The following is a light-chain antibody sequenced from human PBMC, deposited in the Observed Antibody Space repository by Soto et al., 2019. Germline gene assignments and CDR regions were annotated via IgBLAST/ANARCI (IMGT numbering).Light chain of an antibody. CDR1: SSNIGAGYD. Sequence: QSVLTQPPSVSGAPGQRVTISCTGSSSNIGAGYDVHWYQQRPGAAPKLLISANINRPSGVPDRLSGSKSGTSASLAITGLQADDEGDYYCQSYDSTLSARYVFGTGTKVTVL. V-gene: IGLV1-40*01. CDR3: QSYDSTLSARYV. CDR2: ANI. J-gene: IGLJ1*01.